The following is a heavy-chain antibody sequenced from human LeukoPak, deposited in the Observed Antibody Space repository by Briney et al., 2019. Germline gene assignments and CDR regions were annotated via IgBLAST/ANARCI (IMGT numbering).Heavy chain of an antibody. V-gene: IGHV3-53*05. J-gene: IGHJ5*02. CDR1: GFTVSSDY. CDR3: ARNWFDP. CDR2: IYSGGST. Sequence: GGSLRLSCAASGFTVSSDYMSWVRQAPGKGLEWVSVIYSGGSTYYADSVKGRFTTSRDKSKNTVYLQMNSLRFEDTAMYYCARNWFDPWGQGTLVTVSS.